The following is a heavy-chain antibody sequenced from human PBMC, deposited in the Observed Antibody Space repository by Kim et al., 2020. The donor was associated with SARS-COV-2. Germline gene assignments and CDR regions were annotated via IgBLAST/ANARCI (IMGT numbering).Heavy chain of an antibody. Sequence: PSLKRPVTIAVDTSKNQFSLKLSSVTAADTAVDYCARDRIQYYYYGMDVWGQGTTVTLSS. V-gene: IGHV4-59*01. J-gene: IGHJ6*02. D-gene: IGHD2-15*01. CDR3: ARDRIQYYYYGMDV.